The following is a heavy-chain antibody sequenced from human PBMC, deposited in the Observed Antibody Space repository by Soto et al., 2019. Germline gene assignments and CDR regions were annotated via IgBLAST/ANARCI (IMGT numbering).Heavy chain of an antibody. CDR1: GGTFSSYA. CDR3: AGVLISGYSYGPKYYFDY. J-gene: IGHJ4*02. Sequence: ASVKVSCKASGGTFSSYAISWVRQAPGQGLEWMGGIIPIFGTANYAQKFQGRVTVTADESTSTAYMELSSLRSEDTAVYYCAGVLISGYSYGPKYYFDYWGQGTLVTVSS. V-gene: IGHV1-69*13. D-gene: IGHD5-18*01. CDR2: IIPIFGTA.